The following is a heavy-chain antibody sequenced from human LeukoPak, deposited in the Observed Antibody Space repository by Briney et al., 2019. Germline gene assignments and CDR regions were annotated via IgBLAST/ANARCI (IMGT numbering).Heavy chain of an antibody. CDR3: AKDSAYYYDSSGYSDY. Sequence: GRSLRLSCAASGFTFDDYAMHWVRQVPGKGLEWVSGISWNSGSIGFADSVKGRFTISRDNAKNSLYLQMNSLRAEDTALYYCAKDSAYYYDSSGYSDYWGQGTLVTVSS. V-gene: IGHV3-9*01. D-gene: IGHD3-22*01. CDR2: ISWNSGSI. J-gene: IGHJ4*02. CDR1: GFTFDDYA.